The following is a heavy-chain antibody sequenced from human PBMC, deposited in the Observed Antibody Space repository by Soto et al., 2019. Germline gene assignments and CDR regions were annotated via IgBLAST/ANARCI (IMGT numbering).Heavy chain of an antibody. V-gene: IGHV4-61*01. Sequence: SETLSLTCTVSGGSVSSGSYYWSWIRQPPGKGLECVGYIYYSGSTNYNPSLKSRVTISVDTSKNQFSLKLSSVTAADTAVYYCARMKDAFDIWGQGTMVTVSS. CDR2: IYYSGST. J-gene: IGHJ3*02. CDR3: ARMKDAFDI. CDR1: GGSVSSGSYY.